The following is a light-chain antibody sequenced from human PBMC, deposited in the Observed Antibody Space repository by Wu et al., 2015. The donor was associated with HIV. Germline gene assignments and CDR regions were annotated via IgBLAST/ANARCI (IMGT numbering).Light chain of an antibody. CDR2: DAS. V-gene: IGKV1-33*01. J-gene: IGKJ4*01. Sequence: DIQMTQSPSSLSASVGDRVTITCQASQDIKNYLNWYQQKSGKAPKVLIYDASKLETGTPSRFSGSGSGTDFAFTISSLQPEDLATYYCQQYDNLPATFGGGTKVEIK. CDR3: QQYDNLPAT. CDR1: QDIKNY.